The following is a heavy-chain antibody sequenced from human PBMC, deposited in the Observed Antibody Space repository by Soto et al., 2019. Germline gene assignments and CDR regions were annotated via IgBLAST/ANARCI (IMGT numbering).Heavy chain of an antibody. V-gene: IGHV4-34*01. J-gene: IGHJ5*02. D-gene: IGHD3-3*01. CDR2: IDHSGYT. Sequence: SETLSLTCAVYGGSFSGYYWNWIRQPPGKGLEWIGEIDHSGYTNYNPSLKSRVTISVDTSKNQLSLRLTSVTAADTAVYYCARVRDWFDPWGQGALVTVSS. CDR3: ARVRDWFDP. CDR1: GGSFSGYY.